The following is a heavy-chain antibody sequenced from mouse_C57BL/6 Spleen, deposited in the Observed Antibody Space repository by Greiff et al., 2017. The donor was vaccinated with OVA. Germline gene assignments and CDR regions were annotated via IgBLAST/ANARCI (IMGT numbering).Heavy chain of an antibody. CDR3: ATVDGYPFAY. CDR2: IYPGSGST. Sequence: QVHVKQPGAELVKPGASVKMSCKASGYTFTSYWITWVKQRPGQGLEWIGDIYPGSGSTNYNEKFKSKATLTVDTSSSTAYMQLSSLTSEDSAVYYCATVDGYPFAYWGQGTLVTVSA. CDR1: GYTFTSYW. J-gene: IGHJ3*01. V-gene: IGHV1-55*01. D-gene: IGHD2-3*01.